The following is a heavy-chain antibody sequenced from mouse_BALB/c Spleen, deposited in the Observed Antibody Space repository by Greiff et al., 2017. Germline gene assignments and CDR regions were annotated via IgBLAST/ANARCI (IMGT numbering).Heavy chain of an antibody. V-gene: IGHV7-3*02. CDR2: IRNKANGYTT. Sequence: EVQLVESGGGLVQPGGSLRLSCATSGFTFTDYYMSWVRQPPGKALEWLGFIRNKANGYTTEYSASVKGRFTISRDNSQSILYLQMNTLRAEDSATYYCARENYDYDWYFDVWGAGTTVTVSS. J-gene: IGHJ1*01. CDR1: GFTFTDYY. CDR3: ARENYDYDWYFDV. D-gene: IGHD2-4*01.